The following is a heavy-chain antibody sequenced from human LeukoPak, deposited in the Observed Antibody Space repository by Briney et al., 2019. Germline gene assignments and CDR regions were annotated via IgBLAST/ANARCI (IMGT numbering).Heavy chain of an antibody. Sequence: GGSLRLSCAASGFTFSDYYMSWIRQAPGKGLEWVSYISSSGSTIYYADSVKGRFTISRDNAKNSLYLQMNSLRAEDTAVYYCARDPRFLEWLPNYGMDVWGQGTTVTVSS. D-gene: IGHD3-3*01. CDR2: ISSSGSTI. V-gene: IGHV3-11*01. J-gene: IGHJ6*02. CDR1: GFTFSDYY. CDR3: ARDPRFLEWLPNYGMDV.